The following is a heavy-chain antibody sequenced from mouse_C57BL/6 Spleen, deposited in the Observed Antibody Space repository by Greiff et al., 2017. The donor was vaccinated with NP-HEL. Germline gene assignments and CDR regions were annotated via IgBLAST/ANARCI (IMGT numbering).Heavy chain of an antibody. J-gene: IGHJ2*01. CDR3: ASSWLLFYYFDY. V-gene: IGHV1-81*01. CDR1: GYTFTSYG. D-gene: IGHD2-3*01. CDR2: IYPRSGNT. Sequence: QVQLQQSGAELARPGASVKLSCKASGYTFTSYGISWVKQRTGQGLEWIGEIYPRSGNTYYNEKFKGKATLTADKSSSTAYMELRSLTSEDSAVYFCASSWLLFYYFDYWGQGTTLTVSS.